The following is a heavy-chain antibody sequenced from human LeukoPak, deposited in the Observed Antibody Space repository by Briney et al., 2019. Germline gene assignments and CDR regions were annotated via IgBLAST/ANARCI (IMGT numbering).Heavy chain of an antibody. CDR1: GGSISDYY. Sequence: PSETLSLTCTVSGGSISDYYWSWIRQPPGKGLEWIGYIYYSGSTNYNPSLKSRVTISVDTSKNQFSLKLSSVTAADTAVYYCARGGFEVVAAPFDPWGQGTLVTVSS. CDR3: ARGGFEVVAAPFDP. D-gene: IGHD2-15*01. CDR2: IYYSGST. J-gene: IGHJ5*02. V-gene: IGHV4-59*01.